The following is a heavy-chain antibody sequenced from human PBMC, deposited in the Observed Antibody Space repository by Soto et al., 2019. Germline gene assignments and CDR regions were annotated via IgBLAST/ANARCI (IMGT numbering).Heavy chain of an antibody. CDR3: AKSLSVGATTPFDY. V-gene: IGHV3-23*01. D-gene: IGHD1-26*01. Sequence: GGSLRLSCAASGFTFSSYGMSWVRQAPGKGLEWVSAISGSGGSAYYADSVKGRFTISRDNSKNTLYLQMNSLRAEDTAVYYCAKSLSVGATTPFDYWGQGTLVTVSS. J-gene: IGHJ4*02. CDR1: GFTFSSYG. CDR2: ISGSGGSA.